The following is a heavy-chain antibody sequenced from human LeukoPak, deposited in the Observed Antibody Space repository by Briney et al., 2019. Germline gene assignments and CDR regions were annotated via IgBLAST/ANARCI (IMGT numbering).Heavy chain of an antibody. CDR1: GLLVSSNS. CDR3: ARVAGLS. J-gene: IGHJ5*02. Sequence: GGSLRLSCAVSGLLVSSNSMSWVRQAPGKGLEWVSIIYSGGSTNYADSVEGRFTISRDNSKNTLYLQMNSLRAEDTALYYCARVAGLSWGQGTLVTVSS. V-gene: IGHV3-66*01. D-gene: IGHD3-16*01. CDR2: IYSGGST.